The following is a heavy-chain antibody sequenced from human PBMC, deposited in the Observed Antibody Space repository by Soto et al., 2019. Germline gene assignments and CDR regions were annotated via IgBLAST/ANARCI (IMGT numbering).Heavy chain of an antibody. Sequence: GGSLRLSCAASGFTFSSYAMSWVRQAPGKGLEWVSAISGSGGSTYYADSVKGRFTISRDNSKNTLYLQMNSLRAEDTAVYYCANSDSSGYINWFDPWGQGTLVTVSS. CDR2: ISGSGGST. D-gene: IGHD3-22*01. J-gene: IGHJ5*02. CDR3: ANSDSSGYINWFDP. V-gene: IGHV3-23*01. CDR1: GFTFSSYA.